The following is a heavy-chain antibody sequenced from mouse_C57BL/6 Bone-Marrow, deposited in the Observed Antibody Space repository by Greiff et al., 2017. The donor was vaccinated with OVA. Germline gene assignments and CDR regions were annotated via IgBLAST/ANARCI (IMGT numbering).Heavy chain of an antibody. J-gene: IGHJ1*03. V-gene: IGHV2-2*01. CDR2: IWRGGSP. CDR3: ARKGCYWYFDV. D-gene: IGHD3-3*01. Sequence: QVQLTESGPGLVQPSQSLSITCTVSGFSLTSYGVHWVRQSPGKGLEWLGVIWRGGSPDYNAAFISRLRISKDNSKSQVFFKMNSLQADDTAIDYCARKGCYWYFDVGGTGTTVTVSS. CDR1: GFSLTSYG.